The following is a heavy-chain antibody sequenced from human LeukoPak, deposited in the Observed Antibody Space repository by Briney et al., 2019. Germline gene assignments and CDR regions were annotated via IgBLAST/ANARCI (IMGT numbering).Heavy chain of an antibody. CDR2: ISWNSGSI. CDR3: AKELPSYYYYGMDV. Sequence: GGSLRLSCAASGFTFDDYAMHWVRQAPGKGLEWVSGISWNSGSIGYADSVKGRFTISRDNAKNSLYLQMNSLRAEDTALYYCAKELPSYYYYGMDVWGQGTTVTVSS. V-gene: IGHV3-9*01. CDR1: GFTFDDYA. D-gene: IGHD3-10*01. J-gene: IGHJ6*02.